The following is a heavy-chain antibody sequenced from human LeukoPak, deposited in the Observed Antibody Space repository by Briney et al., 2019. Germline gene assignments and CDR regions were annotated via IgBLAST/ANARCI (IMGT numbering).Heavy chain of an antibody. CDR2: IYHSGST. Sequence: SGTLSLTCAVSGGSISSSNWWSWVRQPPGKGLEWIGEIYHSGSTNYNPSLKGRVTISVDKSKNQFSLKLSSVTAADTAVYYCARVKWGKYYFDYWGQGTLVTVSS. J-gene: IGHJ4*02. V-gene: IGHV4-4*02. CDR1: GGSISSSNW. D-gene: IGHD1-26*01. CDR3: ARVKWGKYYFDY.